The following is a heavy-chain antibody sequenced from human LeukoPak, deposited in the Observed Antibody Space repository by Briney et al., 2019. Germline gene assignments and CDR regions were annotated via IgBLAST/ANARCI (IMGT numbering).Heavy chain of an antibody. D-gene: IGHD6-13*01. J-gene: IGHJ4*02. CDR3: ARGIAAAGIVYY. V-gene: IGHV1-2*02. CDR1: GYTFTSYG. CDR2: INPNSGGT. Sequence: GASVKVSCKASGYTFTSYGISWVRQAPGQGLEWMGWINPNSGGTNYAQKFQGRVTMTRDTSISTAYMELSRLRSDDTAVYYCARGIAAAGIVYYWGQGTLVTVSS.